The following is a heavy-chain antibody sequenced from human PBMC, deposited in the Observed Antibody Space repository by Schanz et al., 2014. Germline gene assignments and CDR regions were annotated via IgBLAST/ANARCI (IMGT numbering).Heavy chain of an antibody. V-gene: IGHV1-69*02. CDR1: GGTFTSYT. J-gene: IGHJ4*02. Sequence: QVLLVQSGAEVKKPGSSVNISCKASGGTFTSYTLGWVRQAPGQGLEWMGRIVPVVGVTVYAQTFQGTVTFTADNPTATVYMDLSRLRGDDTAVYFCADYGSGTYFDLWGQGTLVTVSS. CDR2: IVPVVGVT. D-gene: IGHD3-16*01. CDR3: ADYGSGTYFDL.